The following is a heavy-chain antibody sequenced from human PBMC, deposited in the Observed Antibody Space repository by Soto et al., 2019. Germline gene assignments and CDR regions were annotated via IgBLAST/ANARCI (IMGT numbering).Heavy chain of an antibody. CDR2: IIPILGIA. CDR1: GGTFSSYT. D-gene: IGHD4-4*01. J-gene: IGHJ4*02. V-gene: IGHV1-69*02. Sequence: ASVKVSCKASGGTFSSYTISWVRQAPGQGLEWMGRIIPILGIANYAQKFQGRVTITADKSTSTAYMELSSLRSEDTAVYYCARGEERYSNDVDYWGQGTLVTVSS. CDR3: ARGEERYSNDVDY.